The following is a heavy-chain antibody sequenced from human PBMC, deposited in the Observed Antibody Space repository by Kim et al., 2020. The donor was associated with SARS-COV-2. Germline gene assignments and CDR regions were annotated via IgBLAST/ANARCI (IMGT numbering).Heavy chain of an antibody. CDR2: ISYDGSNK. Sequence: GGSLRLSCAASGSTFSSYGMHWVRQAPGKGLERVAVISYDGSNKYYADSVKGRFTISRDNSKNTLYLQMHSLRAEDEAVYYYSSRGGYSYGFVDYLGQG. J-gene: IGHJ4*02. D-gene: IGHD5-18*01. V-gene: IGHV3-33*05. CDR1: GSTFSSYG. CDR3: SSRGGYSYGFVDY.